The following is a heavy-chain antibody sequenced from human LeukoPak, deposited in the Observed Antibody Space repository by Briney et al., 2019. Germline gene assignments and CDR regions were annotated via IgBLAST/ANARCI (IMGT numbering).Heavy chain of an antibody. CDR3: ARGTRTIGWFDP. Sequence: GASVKVSCKASGGTFSSYAISWVRQAPGQGLEWMGGIIPIFGTANYAQKFQGRVTITTDESTSTAYMELSSLRSEDTAVYYCARGTRTIGWFDPWGQRTLVTVSS. V-gene: IGHV1-69*05. J-gene: IGHJ5*02. CDR2: IIPIFGTA. CDR1: GGTFSSYA. D-gene: IGHD1/OR15-1a*01.